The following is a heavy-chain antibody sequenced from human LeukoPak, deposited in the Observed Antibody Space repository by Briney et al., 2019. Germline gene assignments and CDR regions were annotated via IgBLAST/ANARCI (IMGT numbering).Heavy chain of an antibody. J-gene: IGHJ4*02. Sequence: ASLKVSCKVSGYTLTQLSMHWVRQAPGKGLEWMGGFDPEDGETIYAQKFQGRVTMTEDTSTDTAYMELSSLRSEDTAVYYCAPIVGATTLAFDYWGQGTLVTVSS. CDR3: APIVGATTLAFDY. CDR1: GYTLTQLS. CDR2: FDPEDGET. V-gene: IGHV1-24*01. D-gene: IGHD1-26*01.